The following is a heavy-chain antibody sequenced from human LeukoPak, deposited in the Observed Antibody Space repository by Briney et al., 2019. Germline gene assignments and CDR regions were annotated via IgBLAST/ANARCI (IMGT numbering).Heavy chain of an antibody. Sequence: PGGSLRLSCAASGFKFDDFAMHWVRQAPGKGLEWVSGIIWDSSSIGYADSVKGRFTISRDNAKNSLYLQVNSLRAEDTAIYYCAREEFSDLALDVWGQGTTVTVSS. V-gene: IGHV3-9*01. CDR2: IIWDSSSI. CDR1: GFKFDDFA. D-gene: IGHD3-10*01. CDR3: AREEFSDLALDV. J-gene: IGHJ6*02.